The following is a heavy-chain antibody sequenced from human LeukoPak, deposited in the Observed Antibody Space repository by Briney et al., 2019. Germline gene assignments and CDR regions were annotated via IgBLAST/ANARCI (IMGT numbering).Heavy chain of an antibody. CDR3: ARPPKPTYYYDSSGYYFDY. D-gene: IGHD3-22*01. CDR2: INAGNGNT. V-gene: IGHV1-3*01. J-gene: IGHJ4*02. Sequence: GASVKVSCKASGYTFISYAMHWVRQAPGQRLEWMGWINAGNGNTKYSQKFQGRVTITRDTSASTAYMELSSLRSEDTAVYYCARPPKPTYYYDSSGYYFDYWGQGTLVTVSS. CDR1: GYTFISYA.